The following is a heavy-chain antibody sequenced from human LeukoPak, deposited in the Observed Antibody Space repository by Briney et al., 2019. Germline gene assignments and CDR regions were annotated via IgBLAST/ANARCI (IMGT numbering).Heavy chain of an antibody. CDR2: ISAYNGNT. J-gene: IGHJ4*02. V-gene: IGHV1-18*01. Sequence: ASVKVSCKASGYTFTSYGISWVRQAPGQGLEWMGWISAYNGNTNYAQKLQGRVTMTTDASTSTAYMELRSLRSDDTAVYYCARDILLRFLEWPADREFVYWGQGTLVTVSS. CDR3: ARDILLRFLEWPADREFVY. CDR1: GYTFTSYG. D-gene: IGHD3-3*01.